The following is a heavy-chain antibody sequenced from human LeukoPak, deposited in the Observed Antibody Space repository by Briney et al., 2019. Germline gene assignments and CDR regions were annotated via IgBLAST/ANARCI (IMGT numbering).Heavy chain of an antibody. D-gene: IGHD3-16*01. CDR1: GFTFSSYW. Sequence: GRSLRLSCAASGFTFSSYWMHWVRQVPGKGLVWVSRIKTDGSRIGYADSVRGRFTISRDNARNTLSLQMNSLRAEDTAVYYCAREGAPGGLDYWGQGILVTVSS. CDR3: AREGAPGGLDY. V-gene: IGHV3-74*01. J-gene: IGHJ4*02. CDR2: IKTDGSRI.